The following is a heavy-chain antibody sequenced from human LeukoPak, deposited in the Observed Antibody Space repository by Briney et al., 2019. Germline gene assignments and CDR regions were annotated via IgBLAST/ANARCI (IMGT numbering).Heavy chain of an antibody. CDR2: INHSGST. CDR1: GGSFSGYY. D-gene: IGHD6-19*01. CDR3: ARGRRGSGWYAGYFQH. J-gene: IGHJ1*01. V-gene: IGHV4-34*01. Sequence: SETLSLTCAVYGGSFSGYYWSWIRQPPGKGLEWIGEINHSGSTNYNPSLKSRVTISVDTSKNQFFLKLSSVTAADTAVYYCARGRRGSGWYAGYFQHWGQGTLVTVSS.